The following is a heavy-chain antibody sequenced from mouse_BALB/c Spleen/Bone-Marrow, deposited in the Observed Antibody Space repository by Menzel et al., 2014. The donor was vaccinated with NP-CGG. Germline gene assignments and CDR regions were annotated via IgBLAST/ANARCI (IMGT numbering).Heavy chain of an antibody. CDR1: GYTFSSYW. Sequence: VHLVESGAELMKPGASVKITCKATGYTFSSYWIGWVKQRPGHGLEWIGEILPGSGSTNYNEKFKGKATFTADTSSNAAYMQLSSLTSEDSAVYYCAREDGLWYFDVWGAGTTVTVSS. J-gene: IGHJ1*01. CDR3: AREDGLWYFDV. V-gene: IGHV1-9*01. D-gene: IGHD1-1*01. CDR2: ILPGSGST.